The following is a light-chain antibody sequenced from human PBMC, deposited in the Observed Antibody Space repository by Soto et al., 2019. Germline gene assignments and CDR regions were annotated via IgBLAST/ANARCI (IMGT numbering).Light chain of an antibody. J-gene: IGKJ1*01. Sequence: EVVLTQSPGTLSLSPGERATLSCRASQSVSSSSLAWYQQKPGQAPRLLIYGASSRATGITDRFSGSGAGKDFTLTMNRLEPEDFAVYYCQQFGSSSWTFGQGTKVEI. CDR1: QSVSSSS. V-gene: IGKV3-20*01. CDR3: QQFGSSSWT. CDR2: GAS.